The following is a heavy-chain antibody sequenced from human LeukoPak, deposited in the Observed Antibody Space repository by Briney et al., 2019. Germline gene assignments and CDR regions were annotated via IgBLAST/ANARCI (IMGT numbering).Heavy chain of an antibody. CDR3: ARDGYYYYDRGYFDL. CDR1: GFTVSSNY. D-gene: IGHD3-22*01. V-gene: IGHV3-53*01. Sequence: GGSLRLSCVVSGFTVSSNYMSWVRQAPGKGLEWVSVIYNSGSTHYADSVKGRFTISRDNAKNSLYLQMNSLRAEDTAVYYCARDGYYYYDRGYFDLWGRGTLVTVSS. CDR2: IYNSGST. J-gene: IGHJ2*01.